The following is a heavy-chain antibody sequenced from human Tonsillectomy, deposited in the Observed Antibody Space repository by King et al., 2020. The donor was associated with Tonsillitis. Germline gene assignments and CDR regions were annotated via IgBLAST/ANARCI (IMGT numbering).Heavy chain of an antibody. D-gene: IGHD3-9*01. CDR2: ISYDGSNK. CDR1: GFTFSNYG. V-gene: IGHV3-30*18. J-gene: IGHJ3*01. CDR3: AKHLDDTLTSYYVPPRPWGVFDH. Sequence: VQLVESGGGVVQPGRSLRLSCEASGFTFSNYGMHWVRQAPGKGLEWVAVISYDGSNKYYEDSVKGRFTISRDNSKNTLYLKMNSLRAEATAVYYSAKHLDDTLTSYYVPPRPWGVFDHWRQGTMVTVSS.